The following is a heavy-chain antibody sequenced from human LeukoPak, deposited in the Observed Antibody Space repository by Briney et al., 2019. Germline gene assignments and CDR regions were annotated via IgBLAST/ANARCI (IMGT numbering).Heavy chain of an antibody. J-gene: IGHJ4*02. D-gene: IGHD3-22*01. CDR2: ISGSGGST. CDR1: GFTFSSYA. Sequence: PGGSLRLSCAASGFTFSSYAMNWVRQAPGKGLEWVSAISGSGGSTYYADSVKGRFTISRDNSKNTLYLQMNSLRAEDTAVYYCARPAERVVITAYFDYWGQGTLVTVSS. CDR3: ARPAERVVITAYFDY. V-gene: IGHV3-23*01.